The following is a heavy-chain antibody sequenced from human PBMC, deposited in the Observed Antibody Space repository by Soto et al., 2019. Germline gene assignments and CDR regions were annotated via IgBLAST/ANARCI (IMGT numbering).Heavy chain of an antibody. Sequence: QVQLQESGPGLVKPSETLSLTCTVSGGSINSYYWGWVRQPPGKGLEWIGYIYYSGSTNYNPSLTSRVTIAVDTSKNPFSLKLNSVTAADTAVYYCARDRGANGAYFDYWGQGTLVTVSS. CDR1: GGSINSYY. CDR3: ARDRGANGAYFDY. CDR2: IYYSGST. J-gene: IGHJ4*02. D-gene: IGHD3-10*01. V-gene: IGHV4-59*01.